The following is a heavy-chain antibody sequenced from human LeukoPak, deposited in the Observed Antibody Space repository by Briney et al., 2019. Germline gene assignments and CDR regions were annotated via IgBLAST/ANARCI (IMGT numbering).Heavy chain of an antibody. V-gene: IGHV3-48*03. CDR2: IGSSGSII. D-gene: IGHD3-10*01. J-gene: IGHJ5*02. CDR3: ARDRGFGWFDP. Sequence: GGSLRLSCAASGFKFSSYEMNWVRQAPRKGLEWISYIGSSGSIIHYADSVRGRFTISRDNSRHSLFLQMSSLRVEDTAVYYCARDRGFGWFDPCGQGTLVIVSS. CDR1: GFKFSSYE.